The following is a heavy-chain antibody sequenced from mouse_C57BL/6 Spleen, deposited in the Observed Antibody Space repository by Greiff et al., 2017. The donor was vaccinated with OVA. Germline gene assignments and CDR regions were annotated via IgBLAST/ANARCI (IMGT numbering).Heavy chain of an antibody. D-gene: IGHD2-4*01. Sequence: VQLKESGGGLVQPKGSLKLSCAASGFSFNTYAMNWVRQAPGKGLEWVARIRSKSNNYATYYADSVKDRFTISRDDSESMLYLQMNNLKTEDTAMYYCVRQWDDYDACDYWGQGTTLTVSS. CDR3: VRQWDDYDACDY. CDR2: IRSKSNNYAT. V-gene: IGHV10-1*01. J-gene: IGHJ2*01. CDR1: GFSFNTYA.